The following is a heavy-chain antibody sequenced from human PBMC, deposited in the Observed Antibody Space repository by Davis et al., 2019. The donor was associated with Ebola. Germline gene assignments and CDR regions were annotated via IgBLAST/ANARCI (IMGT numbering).Heavy chain of an antibody. V-gene: IGHV3-53*04. D-gene: IGHD3-22*01. J-gene: IGHJ3*02. CDR2: ISSGGST. Sequence: PGGSLRLSCAASGFTFSGSAMHWVRQAPGKGLEWVSVISSGGSTYYADSVKGRFTISRHNSKNTLYLQMNSLRAEDTAVYYCASGIVVVKSGAFDIWGQGTMVTVSS. CDR1: GFTFSGSA. CDR3: ASGIVVVKSGAFDI.